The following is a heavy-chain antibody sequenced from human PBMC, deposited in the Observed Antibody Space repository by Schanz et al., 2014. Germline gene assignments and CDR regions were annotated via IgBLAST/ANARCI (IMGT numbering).Heavy chain of an antibody. V-gene: IGHV3-7*04. Sequence: VQLVESGGGVVQPGGSLRLSCAASRFTFSTYAMHWVRQAPGKGLGWLANINQDGSEEYYVDSLNGRLTISRDNARNSLYLQMNSLRAEDTAVYFCARGGAGSVLFFFDYWGQGTLVTVSS. CDR3: ARGGAGSVLFFFDY. D-gene: IGHD3-10*01. CDR1: RFTFSTYA. CDR2: INQDGSEE. J-gene: IGHJ4*02.